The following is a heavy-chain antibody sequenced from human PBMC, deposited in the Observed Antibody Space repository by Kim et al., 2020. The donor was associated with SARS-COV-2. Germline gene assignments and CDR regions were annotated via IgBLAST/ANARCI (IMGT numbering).Heavy chain of an antibody. CDR3: ARERAVSIAVDFDP. Sequence: ADSVKGRFTISRDNSKNTLYLQMNSLRAEDTAVYYCARERAVSIAVDFDPWGQGTLVTVSS. V-gene: IGHV3-33*01. J-gene: IGHJ5*02. D-gene: IGHD6-19*01.